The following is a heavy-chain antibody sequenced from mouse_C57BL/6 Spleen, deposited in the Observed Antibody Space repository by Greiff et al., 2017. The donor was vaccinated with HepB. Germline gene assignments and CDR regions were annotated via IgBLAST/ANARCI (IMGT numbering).Heavy chain of an antibody. J-gene: IGHJ4*01. CDR1: GFTFSSYA. CDR3: TRTEYYYAMDY. Sequence: EVMLVESGEGLVKPGGSLKLSCAASGFTFSSYAMSWVRQTPEKRLEWVAYISSGGDYIYYADTVKGRFTISRDNARNTLYLQMSSRKSEDKAMYYWTRTEYYYAMDYGGQGTSVTVSS. V-gene: IGHV5-9-1*02. CDR2: ISSGGDYI.